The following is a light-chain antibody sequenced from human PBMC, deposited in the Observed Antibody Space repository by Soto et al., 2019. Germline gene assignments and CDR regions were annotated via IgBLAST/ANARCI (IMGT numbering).Light chain of an antibody. CDR3: QQYNNAPRT. CDR2: AAS. Sequence: DIQMTQSPSSLSASVGDTVTITCRASQGISNYLAWYQQKPGQVPNLLIYAASTLQSGVPSRFSGSGSGTDFTLTISTLRPEDVATYYCQQYNNAPRTFGQGTKVEI. CDR1: QGISNY. V-gene: IGKV1-27*01. J-gene: IGKJ1*01.